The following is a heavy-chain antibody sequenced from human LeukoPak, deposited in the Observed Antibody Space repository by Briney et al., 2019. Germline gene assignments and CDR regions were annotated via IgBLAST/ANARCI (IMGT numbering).Heavy chain of an antibody. J-gene: IGHJ4*02. Sequence: PGGSLRLSCAASGFTFSDYYWGWLRQSPGKGLEWIGSISYSGTTYYNPSLKSRVTISVDTSKNHFSLKLSSVTAADTAVYYCAANSADYNTLGSSYKVWGQGTLVTVSS. CDR2: ISYSGTT. CDR3: AANSADYNTLGSSYKV. D-gene: IGHD3-10*01. V-gene: IGHV4-39*02. CDR1: GFTFSDYY.